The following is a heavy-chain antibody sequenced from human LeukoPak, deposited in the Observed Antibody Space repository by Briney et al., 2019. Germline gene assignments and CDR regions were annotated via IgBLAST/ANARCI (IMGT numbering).Heavy chain of an antibody. CDR1: EFTFSSYT. J-gene: IGHJ3*02. CDR2: ISSSSSYI. Sequence: NPGGSLRLSCAASEFTFSSYTMNWVRQAPGKGLEWVSSISSSSSYIYYADSVKGRFTISRDNAKNSLYLQMNSLRSEDTAVYYCARFDDMDVSSTDALDIWGQGTVVTVSS. CDR3: ARFDDMDVSSTDALDI. V-gene: IGHV3-21*01. D-gene: IGHD3-9*01.